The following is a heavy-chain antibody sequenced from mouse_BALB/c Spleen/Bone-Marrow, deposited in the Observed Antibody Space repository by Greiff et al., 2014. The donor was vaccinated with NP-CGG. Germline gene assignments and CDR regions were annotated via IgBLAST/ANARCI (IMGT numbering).Heavy chain of an antibody. V-gene: IGHV14-3*02. D-gene: IGHD3-3*01. Sequence: VQLKDSGAELVKPGASVKLSCTASGFNIKDTYMHWVKQRPEQGLEWIGRIDPANGNTKYDPKFQGKATITADTSSNTAYLQLSSLTSEGTAVYYCAGLDLFAYWGQGTLVTVSA. CDR2: IDPANGNT. CDR1: GFNIKDTY. CDR3: AGLDLFAY. J-gene: IGHJ3*01.